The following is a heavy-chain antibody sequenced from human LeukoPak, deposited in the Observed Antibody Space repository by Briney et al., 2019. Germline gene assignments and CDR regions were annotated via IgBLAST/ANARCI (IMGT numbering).Heavy chain of an antibody. CDR2: VYYTGST. J-gene: IGHJ6*02. CDR3: ARDVPKKAPYGVDV. D-gene: IGHD3-10*02. CDR1: GGSINSGGYY. V-gene: IGHV4-31*03. Sequence: PSETLSLTCTVSGGSINSGGYYWSWIRQHPGKGLEWIGYVYYTGSTYNNPSLKGRVTISIDTSKNQFSLKLNSVTAADTAVYYCARDVPKKAPYGVDVWGPGTTVIVSS.